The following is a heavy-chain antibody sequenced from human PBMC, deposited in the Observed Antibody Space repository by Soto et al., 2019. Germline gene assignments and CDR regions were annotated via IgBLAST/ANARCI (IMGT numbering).Heavy chain of an antibody. CDR2: IIPILGIA. V-gene: IGHV1-69*02. CDR1: GGTFSSYT. J-gene: IGHJ3*02. CDR3: ARGGYYGSGSYDNVENTDASDI. Sequence: QVQLVQSGAEVKKPGSSVKVSCKASGGTFSSYTISWVRQAPGQGLEWMGRIIPILGIANYAQKFQGRVTITADKSTSTDYMALSSLRSEDTAVYYCARGGYYGSGSYDNVENTDASDIWGQGTMVTVSS. D-gene: IGHD3-10*01.